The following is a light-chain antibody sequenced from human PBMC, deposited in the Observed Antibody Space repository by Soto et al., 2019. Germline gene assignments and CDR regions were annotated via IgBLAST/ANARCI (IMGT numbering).Light chain of an antibody. J-gene: IGLJ7*01. CDR1: SSDVGLYNF. Sequence: QSVLTQPPSASGSPGQSVTISCTGTSSDVGLYNFVSWYQQHPGKAPKLTIYDVTKRPSGVPDRFSGSKSGNTASLTVSGLQAEDEADYYCSSYAGFNKVIFGGGTQLTVL. V-gene: IGLV2-8*01. CDR2: DVT. CDR3: SSYAGFNKVI.